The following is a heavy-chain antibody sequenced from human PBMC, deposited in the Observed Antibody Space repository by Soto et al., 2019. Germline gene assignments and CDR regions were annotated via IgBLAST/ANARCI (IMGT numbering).Heavy chain of an antibody. CDR2: VFHGGTT. D-gene: IGHD2-8*01. CDR1: GDSISSSNW. J-gene: IGHJ4*02. V-gene: IGHV4-4*01. CDR3: ARDCRNFGVPFDI. Sequence: QVQLQESGPGLVKPAGTLSLSCDVFGDSISSSNWWSWVRQSPGGGLEWIGEVFHGGTTNYNPSLKSRVTISVDKSKNQFSLKLNSMTAADTAVYFCARDCRNFGVPFDIWGQGALVTVSS.